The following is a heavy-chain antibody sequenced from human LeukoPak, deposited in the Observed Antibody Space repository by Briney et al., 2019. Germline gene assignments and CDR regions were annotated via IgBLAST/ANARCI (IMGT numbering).Heavy chain of an antibody. CDR1: GYSFPSYW. CDR3: ACRDLTSTWSYP. Sequence: GESLKISCKGLGYSFPSYWIGWVRQIPGKGMEWMGVIYPGASRTRYNPSFQGQVTISVDKSISTAYLQWVSLKASDTAMYYCACRDLTSTWSYPWGQGTLVTVSS. CDR2: IYPGASRT. J-gene: IGHJ5*02. V-gene: IGHV5-51*01. D-gene: IGHD2-2*01.